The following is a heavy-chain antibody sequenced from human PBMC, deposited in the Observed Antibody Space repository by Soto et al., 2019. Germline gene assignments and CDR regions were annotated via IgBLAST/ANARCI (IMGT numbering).Heavy chain of an antibody. J-gene: IGHJ4*02. CDR3: AKDSGNYEFSLDY. CDR2: ISGSGGST. V-gene: IGHV3-23*01. CDR1: GVTFISYA. D-gene: IGHD1-26*01. Sequence: GGFLRLSCAASGVTFISYAMSWVRQAPGKGLEWVSAISGSGGSTYYADSVKGRFTISRDNSKNTLYLQMNSLRAEDTAVYYCAKDSGNYEFSLDYWGQGTLVTVSS.